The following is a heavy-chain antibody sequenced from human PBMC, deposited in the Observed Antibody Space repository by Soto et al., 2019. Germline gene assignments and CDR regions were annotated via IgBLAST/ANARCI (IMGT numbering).Heavy chain of an antibody. Sequence: SETLSLTCTVSGGSISSYYWSWIRQPPGKGLEWIGYIYYSGSTNYNPSLKSRVTISVDTSKNQFSLKLSSVTAADTAVYYCARAWSEAYDYWGQGTPVTVSS. D-gene: IGHD2-15*01. CDR1: GGSISSYY. J-gene: IGHJ4*02. CDR2: IYYSGST. V-gene: IGHV4-59*01. CDR3: ARAWSEAYDY.